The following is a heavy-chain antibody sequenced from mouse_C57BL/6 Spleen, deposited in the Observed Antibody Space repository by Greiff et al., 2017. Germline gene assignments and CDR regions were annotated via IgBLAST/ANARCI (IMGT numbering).Heavy chain of an antibody. J-gene: IGHJ3*01. V-gene: IGHV1-50*01. D-gene: IGHD2-4*01. Sequence: QVQLKQPGAELVKPGASVKLSCKASGYTFTSYWMQWVKQRPGQGLEWIGEIDPTDSYTNYNQKFKGKATLTVDTSSSTAYMQLSSRTSEDSAVYYCASGRDYDGRGAWFAYWGQGTLVTVSA. CDR2: IDPTDSYT. CDR3: ASGRDYDGRGAWFAY. CDR1: GYTFTSYW.